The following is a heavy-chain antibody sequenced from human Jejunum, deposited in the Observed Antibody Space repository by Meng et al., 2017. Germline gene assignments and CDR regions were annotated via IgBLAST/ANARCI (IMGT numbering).Heavy chain of an antibody. CDR1: GYTFTNYA. J-gene: IGHJ4*02. CDR2: INAVNGDT. CDR3: ARVYCSSTSGKYYPDY. V-gene: IGHV1-3*01. Sequence: ASVKVSCKASGYTFTNYAIHWVRQAPGQRLEWMGWINAVNGDTKYSQNFQGRVTITRDTSASTAYMELSSLGYEDTAVYYCARVYCSSTSGKYYPDYWGQGTLVTVSS. D-gene: IGHD2-2*01.